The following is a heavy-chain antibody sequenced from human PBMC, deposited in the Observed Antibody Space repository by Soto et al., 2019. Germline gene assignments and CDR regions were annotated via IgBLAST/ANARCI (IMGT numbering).Heavy chain of an antibody. V-gene: IGHV4-59*13. Sequence: PSATLSLTCTVSGGSISSYYWSWIRHPPGKGLEWIGYIYYSGSTNYNPSLKSRVTISVDTSKNQFSLKLSSVTAADTAVYYCATDYYYDSSGYYLGYFQHWGQGTLVTVSS. CDR3: ATDYYYDSSGYYLGYFQH. D-gene: IGHD3-22*01. CDR1: GGSISSYY. J-gene: IGHJ1*01. CDR2: IYYSGST.